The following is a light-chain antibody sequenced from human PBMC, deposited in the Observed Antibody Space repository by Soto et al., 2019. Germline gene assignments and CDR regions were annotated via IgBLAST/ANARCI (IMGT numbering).Light chain of an antibody. V-gene: IGKV1-13*02. CDR3: QQFNSYPP. CDR1: QGISSA. Sequence: AIQLTQSPSSLSASVGDRVTITCRASQGISSALAWYQQKPGKAPKLLIYDASSLESGVPSRLSGSGSGTDFTLTISSLQPEDFATYYCQQFNSYPPFGPGTKVDIK. CDR2: DAS. J-gene: IGKJ3*01.